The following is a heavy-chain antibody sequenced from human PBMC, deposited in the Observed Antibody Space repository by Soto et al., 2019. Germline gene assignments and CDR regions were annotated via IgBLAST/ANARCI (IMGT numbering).Heavy chain of an antibody. V-gene: IGHV3-23*01. J-gene: IGHJ3*02. CDR2: ISGSGGST. Sequence: EVQLLESGGGLVQPGGSLRLSCAASGFTFSSYAMSWVRQAPGKGLEWVSAISGSGGSTYYADSVKGRFTISRDNSKNTLYLQMNSLRAQDTAVYYCAKGIYEFLEWLLFDAFDIWGQGTMVTVSS. CDR3: AKGIYEFLEWLLFDAFDI. CDR1: GFTFSSYA. D-gene: IGHD3-3*01.